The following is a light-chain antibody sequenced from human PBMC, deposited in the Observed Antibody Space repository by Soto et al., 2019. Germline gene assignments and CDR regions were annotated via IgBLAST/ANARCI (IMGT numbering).Light chain of an antibody. CDR2: ASS. CDR1: QGIRND. J-gene: IGKJ1*01. CDR3: QPHSIYPLT. V-gene: IGKV1-17*01. Sequence: DIQMTQFPSSLSASVGDRVTITCRACQGIRNDLGWYQQKPGKDPKRLIYASSSLQSGVPSRLSGSGSGTEFTLAISSLQPEHGATFYGQPHSIYPLTLGQWTKVEIK.